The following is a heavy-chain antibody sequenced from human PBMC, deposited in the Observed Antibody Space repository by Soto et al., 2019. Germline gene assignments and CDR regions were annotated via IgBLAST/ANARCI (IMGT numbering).Heavy chain of an antibody. CDR1: GGSISSSNW. CDR3: ARFPEMVRPP. Sequence: QVQLQESGPGLVKPSGTLSLTCAVSGGSISSSNWWSWGRQPPGKGLEWIGEIYHSGSTNYNPSLNSRVSISVDKSKNQFSLTLSSVTAAGTAVYYCARFPEMVRPPWGQGTLVTVSS. CDR2: IYHSGST. V-gene: IGHV4-4*02. J-gene: IGHJ5*02. D-gene: IGHD2-8*01.